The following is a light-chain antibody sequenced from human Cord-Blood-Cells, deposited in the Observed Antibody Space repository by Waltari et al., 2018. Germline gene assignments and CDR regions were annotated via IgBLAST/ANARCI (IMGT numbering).Light chain of an antibody. CDR1: QSVLYSSNNKNY. V-gene: IGKV4-1*01. CDR3: QQYYSTLTWT. CDR2: WAS. Sequence: DIVMNQSPDSLAVSLGERATIHCKSSQSVLYSSNNKNYLAWYQQKPGQPPKLLIYWASTRESGVPDRFSGSGSGTDFTLTISSLQAEDVAVYYCQQYYSTLTWTFGQGTKVEIK. J-gene: IGKJ1*01.